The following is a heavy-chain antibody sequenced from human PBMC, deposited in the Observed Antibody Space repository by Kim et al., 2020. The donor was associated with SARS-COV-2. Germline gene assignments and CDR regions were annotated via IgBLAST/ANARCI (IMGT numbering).Heavy chain of an antibody. CDR3: AKPPGVAHGVYYYYGMDV. Sequence: GGSLRLSCAASGFTFSSYAMSWVRQAPGKGLEWVSAISGSGGSTYYADSVKGRFTISRDNSKNTLYLQMNSLRAEDTAVYYCAKPPGVAHGVYYYYGMDVWGQGTTVTVSS. J-gene: IGHJ6*02. CDR2: ISGSGGST. D-gene: IGHD2-15*01. CDR1: GFTFSSYA. V-gene: IGHV3-23*01.